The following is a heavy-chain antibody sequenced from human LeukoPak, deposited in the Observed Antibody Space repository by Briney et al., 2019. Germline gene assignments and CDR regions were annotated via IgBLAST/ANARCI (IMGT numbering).Heavy chain of an antibody. D-gene: IGHD1-26*01. CDR2: INPNSGGT. J-gene: IGHJ3*02. CDR1: GYTFTIYN. Sequence: ASVKVSCKASGYTFTIYNMHWERQAPGQGLGRGGGINPNSGGTNYAQKFQGRVTMTRDTSISTAYMELSRLRSDDTAVYYCARDSSGSYFLSGAFDIWGQGTMVTVSS. CDR3: ARDSSGSYFLSGAFDI. V-gene: IGHV1-2*02.